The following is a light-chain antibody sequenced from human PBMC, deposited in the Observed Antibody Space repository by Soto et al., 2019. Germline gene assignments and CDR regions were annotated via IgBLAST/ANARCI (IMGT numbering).Light chain of an antibody. Sequence: EIVLTQSPATLSLSPGERPTLSCRASQSVSNFLAWYQQKPGQAPRLLISDASNRATGIPGRFSGSGSGTDFSLTISSLEPEDFAVYYCQQRSNWPWTFGQGTKVEIK. CDR3: QQRSNWPWT. J-gene: IGKJ1*01. CDR1: QSVSNF. CDR2: DAS. V-gene: IGKV3-11*01.